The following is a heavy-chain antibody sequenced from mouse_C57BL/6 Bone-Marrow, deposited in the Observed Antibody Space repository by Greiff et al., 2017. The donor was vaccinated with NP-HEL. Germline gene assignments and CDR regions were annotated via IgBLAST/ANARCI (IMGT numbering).Heavy chain of an antibody. V-gene: IGHV10-1*01. J-gene: IGHJ2*01. CDR3: VRHALLLHYFDY. CDR1: GFSFNTYA. CDR2: IRSKSNNYAT. D-gene: IGHD1-1*01. Sequence: EVHLVESGGGLVQPKGSLKLSCAASGFSFNTYAMNWVRQAPGKGLEWVARIRSKSNNYATYYADSVKDRFTLSRDDSESMLYLQMNNLKTEDTAMYYCVRHALLLHYFDYWGQGTTLTVSS.